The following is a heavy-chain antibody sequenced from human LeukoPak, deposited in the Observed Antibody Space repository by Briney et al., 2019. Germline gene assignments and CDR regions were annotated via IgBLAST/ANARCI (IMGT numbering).Heavy chain of an antibody. CDR3: ARDFYSSSFGFDL. D-gene: IGHD6-13*01. CDR1: GGSISSGDYY. CDR2: IYYSGST. Sequence: SETLSLTCTVSGGSISSGDYYWSWIHQPPGKGLEWIGYIYYSGSTYYNPSLKSRLTMSVDTSKNQFSLKLSSVTAADTAVYYCARDFYSSSFGFDLWGRGTLVTVSS. V-gene: IGHV4-30-4*01. J-gene: IGHJ2*01.